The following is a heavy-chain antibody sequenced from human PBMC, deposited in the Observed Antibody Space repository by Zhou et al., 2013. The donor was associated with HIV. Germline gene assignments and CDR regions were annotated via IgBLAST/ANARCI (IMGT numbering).Heavy chain of an antibody. CDR2: SNPNIGDS. Sequence: QAQLVQSGAEVKKPGASVKVSCKASGYIFSGYYIHWVRQAPGQGLEWMGWSNPNIGDSDYAQRFRGRVTMATDTSIDTAYMDLNRLTSDDTAIYYCARVHGYTYGKIGAFDVWGQGTVVTVSS. CDR1: GYIFSGYY. D-gene: IGHD5-18*01. V-gene: IGHV1-2*02. CDR3: ARVHGYTYGKIGAFDV. J-gene: IGHJ3*01.